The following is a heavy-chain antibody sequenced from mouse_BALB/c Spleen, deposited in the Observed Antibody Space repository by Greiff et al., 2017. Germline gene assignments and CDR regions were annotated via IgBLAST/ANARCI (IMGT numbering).Heavy chain of an antibody. CDR1: GYTFTDYA. Sequence: QFQLQQSGAELVRPGVSVKISCKGSGYTFTDYAMHWVKQSHAKSLEWIGVISTYYGDASYNQKFKGKATMTVDKSSSTAYMELARLTSEDSAIYYCAIDSSGYVPFAYWGQGTLVTVSA. CDR2: ISTYYGDA. CDR3: AIDSSGYVPFAY. D-gene: IGHD3-2*01. J-gene: IGHJ3*01. V-gene: IGHV1S137*01.